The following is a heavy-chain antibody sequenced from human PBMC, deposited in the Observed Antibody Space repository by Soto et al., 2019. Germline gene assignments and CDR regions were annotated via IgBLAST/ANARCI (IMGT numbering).Heavy chain of an antibody. CDR1: GYSFTNYG. V-gene: IGHV1-18*01. D-gene: IGHD3-10*01. Sequence: QVQLVQSGAEVKKPGASVKVPCEASGYSFTNYGITWVRQAPGQGLEWMGWISPYNGNTYYVQKFQGRVTMTTDTYTSTAYMELRSLRSDDTAVYFYARDWSGQFDPWGQGTLVTVSS. CDR3: ARDWSGQFDP. CDR2: ISPYNGNT. J-gene: IGHJ5*02.